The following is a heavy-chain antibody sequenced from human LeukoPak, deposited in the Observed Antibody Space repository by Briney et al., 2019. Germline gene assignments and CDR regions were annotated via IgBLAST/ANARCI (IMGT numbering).Heavy chain of an antibody. J-gene: IGHJ4*01. CDR3: AKEEVGIPAAGTSLDY. Sequence: QPGGSLRLSCAASGFTFSSYAMSWVRQAPGEGLEWVSDISGSSDITYYADSVKGRFTISRDNSKNTLYLQMNSLRAEDTAIYYCAKEEVGIPAAGTSLDYWGPGTLVTVSS. D-gene: IGHD6-13*01. V-gene: IGHV3-23*01. CDR2: ISGSSDIT. CDR1: GFTFSSYA.